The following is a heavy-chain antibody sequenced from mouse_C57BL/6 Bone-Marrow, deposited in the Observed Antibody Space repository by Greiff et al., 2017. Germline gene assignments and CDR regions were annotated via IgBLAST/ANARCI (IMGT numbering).Heavy chain of an antibody. CDR1: GYTFTSYW. J-gene: IGHJ2*01. V-gene: IGHV1-64*01. Sequence: VQLQQPGAELVKPGASVKLSCKASGYTFTSYWMHWVKQRPGQGLEWIGMIHPNSGSTNYNEKFKSKATLTVDKSSSTAYMQLSSLTSEDSAVYYCARERSRPWLRRGFDYWGQGTTLTVSS. CDR2: IHPNSGST. D-gene: IGHD2-2*01. CDR3: ARERSRPWLRRGFDY.